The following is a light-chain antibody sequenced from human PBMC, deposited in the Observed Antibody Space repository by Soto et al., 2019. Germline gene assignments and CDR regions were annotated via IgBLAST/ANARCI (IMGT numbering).Light chain of an antibody. J-gene: IGKJ1*01. CDR3: QQYNSYCT. CDR2: DAS. Sequence: DIQMTQSPSTLSASVGDRVTITCRASQSISSWLAWYKQKPGKAPKLLIYDASSLESVVPSRFSGRGSGTEFTHTISSLQPDDFATYYCQQYNSYCTFGQGTKVQIK. V-gene: IGKV1-5*01. CDR1: QSISSW.